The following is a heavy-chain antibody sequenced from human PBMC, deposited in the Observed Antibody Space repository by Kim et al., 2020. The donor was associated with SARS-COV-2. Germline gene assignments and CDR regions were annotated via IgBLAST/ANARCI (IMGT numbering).Heavy chain of an antibody. J-gene: IGHJ4*02. CDR2: IYHSGST. CDR3: ARGVGYQLPLGFDY. D-gene: IGHD2-2*01. Sequence: SETLSLTCAVSGGSISSGGYSWSWIRQPPGKGLEWIGYIYHSGSTYYNPSLKSRVTISVERSKNQFSLKLSSVTAADTAVYYCARGVGYQLPLGFDYWGQGTLVTVSS. CDR1: GGSISSGGYS. V-gene: IGHV4-30-2*01.